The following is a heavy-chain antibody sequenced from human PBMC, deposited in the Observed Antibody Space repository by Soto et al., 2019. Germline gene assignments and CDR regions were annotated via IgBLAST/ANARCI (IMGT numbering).Heavy chain of an antibody. J-gene: IGHJ3*01. CDR1: GYSFTNHW. D-gene: IGHD1-26*01. CDR2: INPSDSHT. Sequence: GESLKISCQGSGYSFTNHWITWVRQMPGKGLEWMGRINPSDSHTNYSPSFQGHVTLSVDKSISTAYLQWSSLKASDSAMYYCARPYSGGPNDPFDVWGQGTMVTVSS. V-gene: IGHV5-10-1*01. CDR3: ARPYSGGPNDPFDV.